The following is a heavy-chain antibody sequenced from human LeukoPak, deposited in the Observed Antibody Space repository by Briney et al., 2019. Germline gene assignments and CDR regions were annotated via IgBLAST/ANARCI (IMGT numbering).Heavy chain of an antibody. CDR3: AITDYGGNLDAFDI. V-gene: IGHV3-23*01. J-gene: IGHJ3*02. CDR1: GSTFSSYG. CDR2: ISGSGGST. D-gene: IGHD4-23*01. Sequence: PGGSLRLSCAASGSTFSSYGMSWVRQAPGKGLEWVSAISGSGGSTYYADSVKGRFTISRDNSKNTLYLQMNSLRAEDTAVYYCAITDYGGNLDAFDIWGQGTMVTVSS.